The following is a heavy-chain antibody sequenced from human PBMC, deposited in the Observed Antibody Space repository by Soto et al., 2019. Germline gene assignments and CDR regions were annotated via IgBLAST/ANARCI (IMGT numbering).Heavy chain of an antibody. V-gene: IGHV4-59*01. CDR1: GGSISSYY. CDR3: ARSHRWSYQGYYFDY. J-gene: IGHJ4*02. D-gene: IGHD1-26*01. CDR2: IYYSGST. Sequence: SETLSLTCPVSGGSISSYYWSCIRQPPGKGLEWIGYIYYSGSTNYNPSLKSRVTRSVDTSKNQFSLKLSSVTAADTAVYYCARSHRWSYQGYYFDYWGQGTLVTVSS.